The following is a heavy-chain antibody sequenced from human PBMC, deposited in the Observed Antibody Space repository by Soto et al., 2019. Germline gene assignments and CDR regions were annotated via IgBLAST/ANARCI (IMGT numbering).Heavy chain of an antibody. D-gene: IGHD3-3*01. CDR2: IWYDGSNK. CDR3: ARGGITIFGVVIIDHYYGMDV. CDR1: GFTFSSYG. Sequence: GGSLRLSCAASGFTFSSYGMHWVRQAPGKGLEWVAVIWYDGSNKYYADSVKGRFTISRDNSKNTLYLQMNSLRAEDTAVYYCARGGITIFGVVIIDHYYGMDVWGQGTTVTVSS. V-gene: IGHV3-33*01. J-gene: IGHJ6*02.